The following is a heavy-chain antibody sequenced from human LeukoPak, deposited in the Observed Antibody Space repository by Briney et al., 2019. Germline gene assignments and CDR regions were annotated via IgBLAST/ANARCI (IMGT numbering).Heavy chain of an antibody. J-gene: IGHJ4*02. V-gene: IGHV1-18*01. Sequence: GASVKVSCKASGYTFTDYGISWVRQAPGQGLEWMGWISTYKGNTNYAQKFQGRVTMTTDTFTSTAYMELRSLTSDDTAVYYCARDITMIVRDWGQGTLVTVSS. D-gene: IGHD3-22*01. CDR3: ARDITMIVRD. CDR1: GYTFTDYG. CDR2: ISTYKGNT.